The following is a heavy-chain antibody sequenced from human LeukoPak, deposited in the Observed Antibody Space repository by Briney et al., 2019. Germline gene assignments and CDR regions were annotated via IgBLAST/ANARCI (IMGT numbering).Heavy chain of an antibody. J-gene: IGHJ4*02. CDR2: IYYSGST. V-gene: IGHV4-59*08. CDR3: ARLHDGYRYGADY. Sequence: SETLSLTRTVFGGSISSYYWSWIRQPPGKGLEWIGYIYYSGSTNYNPSLKSRVTISVDTSKNQFSLKLSPVTAADTAVYYCARLHDGYRYGADYWGQGTLVTVSS. D-gene: IGHD5-18*01. CDR1: GGSISSYY.